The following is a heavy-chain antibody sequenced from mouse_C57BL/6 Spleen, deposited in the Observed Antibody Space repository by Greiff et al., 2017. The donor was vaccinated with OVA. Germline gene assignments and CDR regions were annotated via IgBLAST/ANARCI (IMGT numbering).Heavy chain of an antibody. Sequence: EVHLVESGGGLVKPGGSLKLSCAASGFPFSDYGMHWVRQAPEKGLEWVAYISSGSSTIYYADTVKGRFTISRDNAKNTLFLQMTSLRSEDTAMYYCAITTVVAPYYYAMDYWGQGTSVTVSS. J-gene: IGHJ4*01. CDR1: GFPFSDYG. CDR2: ISSGSSTI. D-gene: IGHD1-1*01. V-gene: IGHV5-17*01. CDR3: AITTVVAPYYYAMDY.